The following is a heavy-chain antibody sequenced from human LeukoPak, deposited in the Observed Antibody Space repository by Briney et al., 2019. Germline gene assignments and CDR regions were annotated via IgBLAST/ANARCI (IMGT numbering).Heavy chain of an antibody. V-gene: IGHV3-23*01. D-gene: IGHD3-16*01. Sequence: GGSLRLSCAASGFTFSSYAMSWVRQAPGKGPEWVSAISGSGGSTYYADSVKGRFTISRDNSKNTLYLQMNSLRAEDTAVYYCATLEGGSLDYWGQGALVTVSS. CDR3: ATLEGGSLDY. J-gene: IGHJ4*02. CDR2: ISGSGGST. CDR1: GFTFSSYA.